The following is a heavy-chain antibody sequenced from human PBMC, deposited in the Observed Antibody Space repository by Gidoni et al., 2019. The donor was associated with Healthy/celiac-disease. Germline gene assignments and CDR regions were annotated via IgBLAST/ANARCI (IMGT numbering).Heavy chain of an antibody. Sequence: SCAASGFTFSSYAMSWVRQAPGKGLEWVSAISGSGGSTYYADSVKGRFTISRDNSKNTLYLQMNSLRAEDTAVYYCAKPHYYVWGSYRPHHAFDYWGQGTLVTVSS. CDR2: ISGSGGST. CDR3: AKPHYYVWGSYRPHHAFDY. V-gene: IGHV3-23*01. D-gene: IGHD3-16*02. CDR1: GFTFSSYA. J-gene: IGHJ4*02.